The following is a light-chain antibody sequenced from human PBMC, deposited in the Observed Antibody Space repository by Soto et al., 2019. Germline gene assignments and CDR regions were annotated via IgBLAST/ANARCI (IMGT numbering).Light chain of an antibody. J-gene: IGLJ1*01. CDR3: CSFADFTYV. Sequence: SVLTQPASVSGSPGQSITISCTVTSSDIVIYDLFSWYQQHPGTAPKLIIYQVTKRLSGVSTRFSGSKYGNTASLPISGLQVVDEVDYYCCSFADFTYVFGIGTKVTVL. CDR1: SSDIVIYDL. CDR2: QVT. V-gene: IGLV2-23*02.